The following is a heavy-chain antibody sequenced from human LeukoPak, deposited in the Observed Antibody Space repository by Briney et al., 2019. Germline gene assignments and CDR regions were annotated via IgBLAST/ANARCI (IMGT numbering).Heavy chain of an antibody. V-gene: IGHV4-59*08. Sequence: PSETLSLTCTVSGGSISSYYWSWIRQPPGKGLEWIGYIYYSGSTNYNPSLKSRVTISVDTSKNQFSLKLSSVTAADTAVYYCGSYYYGSGTYSIDHWGQGTLVTVSS. CDR2: IYYSGST. CDR3: GSYYYGSGTYSIDH. CDR1: GGSISSYY. D-gene: IGHD3-10*01. J-gene: IGHJ4*02.